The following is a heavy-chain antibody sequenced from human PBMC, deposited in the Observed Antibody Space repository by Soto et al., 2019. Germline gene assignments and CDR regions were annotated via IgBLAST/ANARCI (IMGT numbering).Heavy chain of an antibody. CDR2: ISYDGSDK. CDR3: ARDYVIGGFWSGYWASRQRYYYGMDV. J-gene: IGHJ6*02. Sequence: GGSLRLSCAASVFTFSSYAMHWVRQAPGKGLEWVAVISYDGSDKYYADSVKGRFTISRYNYKNTLYLQMNSLRAEDTAVYYCARDYVIGGFWSGYWASRQRYYYGMDVWGQGTKVTVSS. V-gene: IGHV3-30-3*01. D-gene: IGHD3-3*01. CDR1: VFTFSSYA.